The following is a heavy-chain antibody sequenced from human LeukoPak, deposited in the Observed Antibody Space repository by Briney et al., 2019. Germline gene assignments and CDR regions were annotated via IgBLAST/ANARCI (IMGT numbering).Heavy chain of an antibody. CDR2: ISAYNGNT. Sequence: ASVKVSCKASGYTFTSYGISWVRQAPGQGLEWMGWISAYNGNTNYAQKLQGRVTMTTDTSTSTAYMELRSLRSDGTAVYYCARDRLRALYDYVWGSYRPHIDYWGQGTLVTVSS. V-gene: IGHV1-18*01. CDR1: GYTFTSYG. CDR3: ARDRLRALYDYVWGSYRPHIDY. D-gene: IGHD3-16*02. J-gene: IGHJ4*02.